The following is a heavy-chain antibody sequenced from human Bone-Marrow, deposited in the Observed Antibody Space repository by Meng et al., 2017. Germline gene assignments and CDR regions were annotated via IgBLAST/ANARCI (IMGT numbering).Heavy chain of an antibody. CDR2: IKRNSDGGTI. CDR3: ATGAAAADH. Sequence: GESLKISCAASGFTVSSNYMSWVRQAPGKGLEWVGRIKRNSDGGTIDYAAPVKGRFTISRDDSKNTLYLQMDSLITEDTAVYFCATGAAAADHWGQGTLVTVSS. CDR1: GFTVSSNY. V-gene: IGHV3-15*01. J-gene: IGHJ4*02. D-gene: IGHD6-13*01.